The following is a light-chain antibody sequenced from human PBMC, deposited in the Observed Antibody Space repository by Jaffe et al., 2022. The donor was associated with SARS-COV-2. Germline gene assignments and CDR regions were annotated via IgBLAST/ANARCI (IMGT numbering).Light chain of an antibody. J-gene: IGKJ4*01. CDR2: GAS. CDR1: RSVGSHY. Sequence: EIVLTQSPGSLSLSPGERATLSCRASRSVGSHYIGWYQQKPGQAPRLLIHGASNRATGIPDRFSGSGSETDFTLTISRLEPDDSAVYYCQQYGSALVTFGGGTKVEIK. V-gene: IGKV3-20*01. CDR3: QQYGSALVT.